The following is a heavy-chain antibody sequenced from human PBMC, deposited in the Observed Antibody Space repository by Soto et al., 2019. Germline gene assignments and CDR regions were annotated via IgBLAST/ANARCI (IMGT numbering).Heavy chain of an antibody. CDR3: AGVGGWGIYYNFFFDY. Sequence: SETLSLTCTVSGGSLSTYNWGWIRQPPVKGLEWIGYIDYSGSTNYNPSLKSQVTISVDTSKNQFSLKLSSVTAADTAVYYCAGVGGWGIYYNFFFDYGGRETLVTFSS. J-gene: IGHJ4*02. V-gene: IGHV4-59*01. D-gene: IGHD3-10*01. CDR1: GGSLSTYN. CDR2: IDYSGST.